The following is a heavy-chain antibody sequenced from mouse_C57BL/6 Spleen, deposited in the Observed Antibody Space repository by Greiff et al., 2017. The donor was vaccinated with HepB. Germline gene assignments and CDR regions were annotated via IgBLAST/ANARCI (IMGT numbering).Heavy chain of an antibody. V-gene: IGHV1-26*01. CDR3: ARPVVWYFDV. Sequence: VQLQQSGPELVKPGASVKISCKASGYTFTDYYMNWVKQSHGKSLEWIGDINPNNGGTSYNQKFKGKATLTVDKSSSTAYMELRSLTSEDSAVYYCARPVVWYFDVWGTGTTVTVSS. CDR2: INPNNGGT. J-gene: IGHJ1*03. D-gene: IGHD1-1*01. CDR1: GYTFTDYY.